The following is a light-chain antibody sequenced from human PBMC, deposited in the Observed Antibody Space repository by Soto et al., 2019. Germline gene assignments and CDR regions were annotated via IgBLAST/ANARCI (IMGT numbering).Light chain of an antibody. CDR1: STNIGAGYD. Sequence: QSVLTQAPSVSGAPGQRVTISCTGSSTNIGAGYDVHWYQQPPGKGPKLLIFENNKRPSGVPDRFSGSKSGTSASLAITGLLPEDEADYYCQSYDSGLSVIFGGGTKLTVL. V-gene: IGLV1-40*01. CDR2: ENN. J-gene: IGLJ2*01. CDR3: QSYDSGLSVI.